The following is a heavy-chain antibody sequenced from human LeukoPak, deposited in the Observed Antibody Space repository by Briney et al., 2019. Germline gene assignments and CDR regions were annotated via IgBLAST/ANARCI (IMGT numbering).Heavy chain of an antibody. J-gene: IGHJ4*02. D-gene: IGHD6-6*01. CDR1: GYTFTSYY. CDR3: ARAVIAARLFDY. CDR2: INPSGGST. V-gene: IGHV1-46*01. Sequence: EASVKVSCKASGYTFTSYYMHWVRQAPGQGLEWMGIINPSGGSTSYAQKFQGRVTMTRDTSTSTVYMELSRLRSDDTAVYYCARAVIAARLFDYWGQGTLVTVSS.